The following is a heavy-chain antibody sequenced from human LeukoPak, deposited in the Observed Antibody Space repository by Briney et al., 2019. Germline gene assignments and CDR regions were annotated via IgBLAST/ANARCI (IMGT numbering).Heavy chain of an antibody. Sequence: PGGSLRLSCTTSGFNFFNYNMNWVRQAPGKGLEWISHISSTSSTIKYADSVKDRFTISRDNAKNSLHLQMNSLRVEDTAVYYCARPRSGGTWFFDYWGQGTLVTVSS. J-gene: IGHJ4*02. D-gene: IGHD2-15*01. CDR3: ARPRSGGTWFFDY. CDR1: GFNFFNYN. CDR2: ISSTSSTI. V-gene: IGHV3-48*04.